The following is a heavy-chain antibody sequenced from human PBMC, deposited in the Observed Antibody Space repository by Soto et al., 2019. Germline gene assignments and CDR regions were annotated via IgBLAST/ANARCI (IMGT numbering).Heavy chain of an antibody. CDR3: AKDRKMYYYGSGSYTYYYGMDV. CDR1: GFTFSSYG. CDR2: ISYDGSNK. V-gene: IGHV3-30*18. J-gene: IGHJ6*02. Sequence: QVQLVESGGGVVQPGRSLRLSCAASGFTFSSYGMHWVRQAPGKGLEWVAVISYDGSNKYYADSVKGRFTISRDNSKNTLYLQMNSLRAEDTAVYYCAKDRKMYYYGSGSYTYYYGMDVWGQGTTVTVSS. D-gene: IGHD3-10*01.